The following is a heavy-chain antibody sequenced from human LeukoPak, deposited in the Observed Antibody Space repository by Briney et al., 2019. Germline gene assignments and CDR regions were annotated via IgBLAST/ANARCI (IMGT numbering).Heavy chain of an antibody. Sequence: TGGSLRLSCAVSGFTFSSYWMSWVRQAPGKGLEWVANIRQDGSAKYYGDSVEGRLTISRDNAKNSLYLQMNSLRAEDTAVYYCARIDSRGSTWDYWGQGTLVTVSS. D-gene: IGHD3-22*01. CDR1: GFTFSSYW. CDR3: ARIDSRGSTWDY. CDR2: IRQDGSAK. V-gene: IGHV3-7*01. J-gene: IGHJ4*02.